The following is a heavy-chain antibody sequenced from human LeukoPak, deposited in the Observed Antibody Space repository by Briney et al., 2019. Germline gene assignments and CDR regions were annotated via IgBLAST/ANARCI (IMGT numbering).Heavy chain of an antibody. Sequence: ASVKASCKASGYTFTSYAMHWLRQAPGQRLEWMGWINAGTGNTKYSQKFQGRVTITRDTSASTAYMELSSLRSEDTAVYYCAADSSGWSDAFDIWGQGTMVTVSS. CDR1: GYTFTSYA. CDR3: AADSSGWSDAFDI. D-gene: IGHD6-19*01. V-gene: IGHV1-3*01. J-gene: IGHJ3*02. CDR2: INAGTGNT.